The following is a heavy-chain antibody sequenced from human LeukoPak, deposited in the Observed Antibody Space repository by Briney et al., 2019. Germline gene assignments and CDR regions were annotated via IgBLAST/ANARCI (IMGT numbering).Heavy chain of an antibody. J-gene: IGHJ4*02. CDR1: GFTLSSYW. V-gene: IGHV3-7*01. CDR3: ARDTPQWPIDY. D-gene: IGHD6-19*01. CDR2: IKQDGSEK. Sequence: QPGGSLRLSCAASGFTLSSYWMSWVRQAPGKGLEWVANIKQDGSEKYYVDSVKGRFTISRDNAKNSLYLQMNSLRAEDTAVYYCARDTPQWPIDYWGQGTLVTVSS.